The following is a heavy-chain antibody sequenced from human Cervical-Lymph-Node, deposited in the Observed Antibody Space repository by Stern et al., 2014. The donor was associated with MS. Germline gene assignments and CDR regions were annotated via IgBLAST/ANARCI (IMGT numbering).Heavy chain of an antibody. CDR3: SRDSSGDY. CDR1: GFSFSDFY. Sequence: EVQLEESGGGLVQPGGSLRLSCAASGFSFSDFYMDWVRQAHGKGLGWVGRSRNKAKSYTTDNAASVKGRFTISRDDSKNSLYLQMNSLKTEDTAVYYCSRDSSGDYWGPGTLVTVSS. CDR2: SRNKAKSYTT. V-gene: IGHV3-72*01. J-gene: IGHJ4*02.